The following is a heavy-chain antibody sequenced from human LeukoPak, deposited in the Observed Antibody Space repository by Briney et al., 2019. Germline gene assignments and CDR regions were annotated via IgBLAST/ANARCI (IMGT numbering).Heavy chain of an antibody. Sequence: PGGSLRLSCAASGFTFSSYAMSWVRQAPGKGLEWVSAITASADNTYYAGSVKGRFTISRDNSRNTLFLQMNSLRAEDTAVYYCAKDPLMYSSSWYQNWFGPWGQGTLVTVSS. CDR1: GFTFSSYA. CDR3: AKDPLMYSSSWYQNWFGP. V-gene: IGHV3-23*01. J-gene: IGHJ5*02. CDR2: ITASADNT. D-gene: IGHD6-13*01.